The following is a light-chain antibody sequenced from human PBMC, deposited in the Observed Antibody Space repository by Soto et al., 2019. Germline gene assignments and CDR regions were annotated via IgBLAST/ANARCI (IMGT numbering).Light chain of an antibody. CDR2: EGI. J-gene: IGLJ1*01. CDR1: SSTVGGFNV. CDR3: CSYVGATTYV. V-gene: IGLV2-23*01. Sequence: SVLTQPASVSGSPGQSITISCTGTSSTVGGFNVVSWYQQHPGKAPKVIIYEGIKRPSGVSNRFSGSNSGSTASLTISGLQAEDEADYYCCSYVGATTYVFGTGTKVTV.